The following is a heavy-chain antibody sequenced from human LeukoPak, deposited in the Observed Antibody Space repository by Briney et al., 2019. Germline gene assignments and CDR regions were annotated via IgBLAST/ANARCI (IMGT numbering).Heavy chain of an antibody. Sequence: ASVKVSCKASGYTFTGYYMHWVRQAPGQGLEWKGMLNPSDGSTTYAQRFQDRVTMTRDTSTSTVYMELINLRSEDTAIYYCARAFWGLHNSIWYEAHPSDFWGQGTLVTVSS. CDR2: LNPSDGST. V-gene: IGHV1-46*01. D-gene: IGHD6-13*01. J-gene: IGHJ4*02. CDR1: GYTFTGYY. CDR3: ARAFWGLHNSIWYEAHPSDF.